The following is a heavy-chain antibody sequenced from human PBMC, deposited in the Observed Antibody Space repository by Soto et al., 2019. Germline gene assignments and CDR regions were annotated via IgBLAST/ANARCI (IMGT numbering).Heavy chain of an antibody. CDR1: GFSVSSYA. CDR2: ISVSGVGT. D-gene: IGHD4-4*01. V-gene: IGHV3-23*01. CDR3: AKSDTRNYFYSNF. Sequence: PGGSLRLSCAASGFSVSSYAMSWVRQAPGKGLECVSAISVSGVGTFYADSVKGRFTISRDSSQNTLHLQMNSLRAEDTAVYYCAKSDTRNYFYSNFWGQGTLVTVSS. J-gene: IGHJ4*02.